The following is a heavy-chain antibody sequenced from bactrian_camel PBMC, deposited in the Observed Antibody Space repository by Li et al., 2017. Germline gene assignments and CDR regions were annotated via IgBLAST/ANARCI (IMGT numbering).Heavy chain of an antibody. CDR2: INSGVGSP. D-gene: IGHD7*01. CDR1: GFIFKNYD. J-gene: IGHJ4*01. V-gene: IGHV3S40*01. Sequence: VQLVESGGGLVQPGGSLRLSCTASGFIFKNYDMSWVRQAPGKGLEWVSAINSGVGSPYYADSVKGRFTISRDNAKNTLYLQMNSLKPEDTAVYYCAAPDTTIRGPDEYHYWGQGTQVTVS. CDR3: AAPDTTIRGPDEYHY.